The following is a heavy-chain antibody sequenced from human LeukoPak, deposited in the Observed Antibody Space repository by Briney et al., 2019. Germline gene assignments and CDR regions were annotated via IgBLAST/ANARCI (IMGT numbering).Heavy chain of an antibody. J-gene: IGHJ6*02. CDR2: ISYDGSNK. CDR3: AKDKVSGYTLTHYYYYGMDV. Sequence: PGGSLRLSCAASGFTFSTYGVHWVRQAPGKGLEWVAVISYDGSNKYYADSVKGRFTISRDNSKNTLYLQMNSLRAEDTAVYYCAKDKVSGYTLTHYYYYGMDVWGQETTVTVSS. D-gene: IGHD5-12*01. CDR1: GFTFSTYG. V-gene: IGHV3-30*18.